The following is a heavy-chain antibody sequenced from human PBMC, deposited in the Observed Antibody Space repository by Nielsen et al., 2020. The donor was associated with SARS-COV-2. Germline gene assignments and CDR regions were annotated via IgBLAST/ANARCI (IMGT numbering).Heavy chain of an antibody. CDR1: GFIFSSYA. Sequence: GESLKISCAASGFIFSSYAMSWVRQAPGKGLEWVSTISGSGGGTYYADSVKGRFSISRDNAKNSLYLQMNSLRAEDTAVYYCAREGPGYSSSWYNWFDPWGQGTLVTVSS. D-gene: IGHD6-13*01. CDR2: ISGSGGGT. V-gene: IGHV3-23*01. J-gene: IGHJ5*02. CDR3: AREGPGYSSSWYNWFDP.